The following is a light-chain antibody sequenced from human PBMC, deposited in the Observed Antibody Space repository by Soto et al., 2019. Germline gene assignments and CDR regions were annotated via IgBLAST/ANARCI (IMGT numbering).Light chain of an antibody. Sequence: EIVMTQCPATLSVSPGERATLSCRASQSVTSNLAWYQQKPGQAPRNLIYAASTRATGFPARFSGSGSGTEFTLTMSSLQSEDFAVYYCQKYDNWPRTFGQGTKVEIK. CDR1: QSVTSN. CDR2: AAS. V-gene: IGKV3-15*01. CDR3: QKYDNWPRT. J-gene: IGKJ1*01.